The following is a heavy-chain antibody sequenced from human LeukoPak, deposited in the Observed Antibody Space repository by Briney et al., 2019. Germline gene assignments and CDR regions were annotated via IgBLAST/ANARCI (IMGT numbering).Heavy chain of an antibody. CDR3: TRVPIALAATFAFDI. D-gene: IGHD6-19*01. Sequence: PSETLSLTCAVYGRSFSAYYWSWIRQPPGKGLEWIGEINHSGSTNYNPSLKSRVTISVDTSRNQFSLKLTSVAAADTAVYYCTRVPIALAATFAFDIWGQGTMVTVSS. V-gene: IGHV4-34*01. CDR2: INHSGST. CDR1: GRSFSAYY. J-gene: IGHJ3*02.